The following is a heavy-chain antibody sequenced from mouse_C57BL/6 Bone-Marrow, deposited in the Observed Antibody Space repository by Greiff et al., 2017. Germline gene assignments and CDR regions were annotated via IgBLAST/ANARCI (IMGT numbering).Heavy chain of an antibody. V-gene: IGHV3-4*01. J-gene: IGHJ1*03. Sequence: EVQLVESGPALVKPSQTVSLTCTVTGYSITNGNHWWNWIRQVSGSKLEWIGYISSSGSTDSNPSLKSRISITRATSKNQLFLQLNSVTTEDIATYYCARGDYYGSSGYFDVWGTGTTVTVSS. D-gene: IGHD1-1*01. CDR1: GYSITNGNHW. CDR2: ISSSGST. CDR3: ARGDYYGSSGYFDV.